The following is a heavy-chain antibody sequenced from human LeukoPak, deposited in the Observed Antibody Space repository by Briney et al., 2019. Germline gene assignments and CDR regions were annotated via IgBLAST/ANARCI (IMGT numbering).Heavy chain of an antibody. CDR1: GFTFSTYG. V-gene: IGHV3-30*03. CDR3: ARDSSGYLTSFDY. J-gene: IGHJ4*02. CDR2: MSHDGSIE. D-gene: IGHD3-22*01. Sequence: GRSLRLSCVASGFTFSTYGMHWVRQAPGKGLEWVAVMSHDGSIEKYAGSVKGRFTISRDNSKNTLYLQMNSLRAEDTAVYYCARDSSGYLTSFDYWGQGTLVTVSS.